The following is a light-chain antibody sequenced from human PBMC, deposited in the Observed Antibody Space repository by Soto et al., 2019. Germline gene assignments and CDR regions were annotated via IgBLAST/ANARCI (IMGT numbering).Light chain of an antibody. Sequence: EIVMTQSPATLSVSPGERVTLSCRASENVRRNLAWYQQKTGQAPRVVIFDASTRATGIPGRFSGSGSGTEFTLTISSLQSEDFAVYYCQQYDHWPPNTFGQGTKLELK. V-gene: IGKV3-15*01. J-gene: IGKJ2*01. CDR3: QQYDHWPPNT. CDR2: DAS. CDR1: ENVRRN.